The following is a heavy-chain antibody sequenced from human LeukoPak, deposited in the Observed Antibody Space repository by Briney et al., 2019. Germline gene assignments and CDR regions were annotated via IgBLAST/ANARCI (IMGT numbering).Heavy chain of an antibody. CDR1: GFTFSSYG. D-gene: IGHD3-9*01. V-gene: IGHV3-30*18. J-gene: IGHJ4*02. Sequence: GGSLRLSCAASGFTFSSYGMRWVRQAPGKGLEWVAVISYDGSNKYYADSVKGRFTSSRDNSKNTLYLQMNSLRAEDTAVYYCANADDILTGYAAYWGQGTLVTVSS. CDR2: ISYDGSNK. CDR3: ANADDILTGYAAY.